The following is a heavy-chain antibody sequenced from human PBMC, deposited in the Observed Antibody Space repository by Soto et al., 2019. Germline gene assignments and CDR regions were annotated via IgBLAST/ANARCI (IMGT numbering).Heavy chain of an antibody. CDR3: ARESSGWYGGYFDY. CDR1: GFTFSSYW. D-gene: IGHD6-19*01. CDR2: IKQDGSEK. J-gene: IGHJ4*02. Sequence: PGGSLRLSCAASGFTFSSYWMSWVRQAPRKGLEWVANIKQDGSEKYYVDSVKGRFTISRDNAKNSLYLQMNGLRAEDTAVYYCARESSGWYGGYFDYWGQGTLVTVSS. V-gene: IGHV3-7*05.